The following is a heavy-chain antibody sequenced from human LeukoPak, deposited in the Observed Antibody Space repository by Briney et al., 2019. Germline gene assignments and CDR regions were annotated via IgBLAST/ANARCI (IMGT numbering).Heavy chain of an antibody. J-gene: IGHJ4*02. Sequence: PSETLSLTCTVSGYSISSGYLWGWIRQPPGKGLEWIGSTYHGGTTYSNPSLKSRVIISEDTSKNQLSLKLSSVTAADTAVYYCARGSGDWTYYFDYWGQGTLVTVSS. CDR3: ARGSGDWTYYFDY. CDR2: TYHGGTT. V-gene: IGHV4-38-2*02. D-gene: IGHD2-21*02. CDR1: GYSISSGYL.